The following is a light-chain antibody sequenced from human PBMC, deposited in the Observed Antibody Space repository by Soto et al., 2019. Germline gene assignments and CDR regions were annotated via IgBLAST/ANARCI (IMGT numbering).Light chain of an antibody. CDR1: QSVGSD. CDR3: QQYKSYSGT. Sequence: EIVMTQSPATLSVSPRASATLSGRASQSVGSDLVWYRQKPGQPPRLLIYGASNRATGVPDRFSGSGSGTEFTLTISSLQPDDFATYYCQQYKSYSGTFGQGTKVDIK. V-gene: IGKV3-15*01. J-gene: IGKJ1*01. CDR2: GAS.